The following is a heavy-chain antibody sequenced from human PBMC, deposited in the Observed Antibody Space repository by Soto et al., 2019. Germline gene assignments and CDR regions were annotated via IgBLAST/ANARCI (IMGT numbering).Heavy chain of an antibody. D-gene: IGHD2-15*01. V-gene: IGHV3-48*03. CDR2: ISSSGSTI. CDR1: GFTFSSYE. Sequence: XGLLRLSCAASGFTFSSYEKNWVRQAPGKGLEWVSYISSSGSTIYYADSVKGRFTISRDNAKNSLYLQMNSLRAEDTAVYYCARDCSGGSCYSTYYYYGMDVWGQGTTVTVSS. J-gene: IGHJ6*02. CDR3: ARDCSGGSCYSTYYYYGMDV.